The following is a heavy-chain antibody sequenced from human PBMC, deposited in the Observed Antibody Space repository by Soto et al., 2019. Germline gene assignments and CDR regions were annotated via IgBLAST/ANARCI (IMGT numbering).Heavy chain of an antibody. CDR1: AGSPRPGDYH. CDR2: IYYSGST. J-gene: IGHJ6*02. Sequence: PQTLSLTCTVSAGSPRPGDYHLSCLRHPPGKGLEWIGYIYYSGSTYYNPSLKSRVTISVDTSKNQFSLKLSSVTAADTAVYYCVIGFTVATMGYYYGMAVWGQGSSVT. D-gene: IGHD5-12*01. V-gene: IGHV4-30-4*08. CDR3: VIGFTVATMGYYYGMAV.